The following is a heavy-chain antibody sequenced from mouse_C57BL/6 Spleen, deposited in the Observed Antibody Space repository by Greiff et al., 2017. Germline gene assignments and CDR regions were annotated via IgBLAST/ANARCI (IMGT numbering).Heavy chain of an antibody. V-gene: IGHV1-50*01. CDR3: ARRGVAHFDY. CDR1: GYTFTSYW. Sequence: VKQSCKASGYTFTSYWMQWVKQRPGQGLEWIGEIDPSDSYTNYNQKFKGKATLTVDTSSSTAYMQLSSLTSEDSAVYYCARRGVAHFDYWGQGTTLTVSS. CDR2: IDPSDSYT. D-gene: IGHD1-3*01. J-gene: IGHJ2*01.